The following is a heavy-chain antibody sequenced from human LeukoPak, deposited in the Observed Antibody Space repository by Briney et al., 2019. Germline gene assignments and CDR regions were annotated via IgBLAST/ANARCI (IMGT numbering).Heavy chain of an antibody. D-gene: IGHD6-19*01. CDR3: ARDGSVTYHTAFDF. CDR2: INEDGSEK. Sequence: GGSLRLSCSVSGFTFSNYWMTWVRQAPGRGLECLAIINEDGSEKHHVDSVKGRFTISRDNAKNSLFLEMNNLRDDDTAVYYCARDGSVTYHTAFDFWGQGTPVSVS. V-gene: IGHV3-7*01. J-gene: IGHJ4*02. CDR1: GFTFSNYW.